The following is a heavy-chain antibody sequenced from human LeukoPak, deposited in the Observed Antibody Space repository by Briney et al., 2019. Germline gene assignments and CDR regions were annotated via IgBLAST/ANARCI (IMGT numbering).Heavy chain of an antibody. J-gene: IGHJ4*02. CDR2: IIPIFGTA. D-gene: IGHD3-22*01. V-gene: IGHV1-69*13. CDR3: VRGVHYYDSSGYRRLLDY. CDR1: GGTFSSYA. Sequence: ASVKVSCKASGGTFSSYAISWVRQAPGQGLEWMGRIIPIFGTANYAQKFQGRVTITADESTSTAYMELSSLRSEDTAVYYCVRGVHYYDSSGYRRLLDYWGQGTLVTVSS.